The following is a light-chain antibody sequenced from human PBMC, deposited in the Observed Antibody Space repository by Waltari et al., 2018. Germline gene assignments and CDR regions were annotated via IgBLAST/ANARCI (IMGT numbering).Light chain of an antibody. J-gene: IGKJ2*02. CDR2: WAT. CDR1: QSVLYSSNNKNY. V-gene: IGKV4-1*01. Sequence: DIVMTQSPDSLAVSLGERATINCKSSQSVLYSSNNKNYLAWYQQKPGQPPKLIIYWATTRESGVPDRFSGSGSGTDLTLTISSLQAEDVAVYYCQQYYSTPRTFGQGTKLEIK. CDR3: QQYYSTPRT.